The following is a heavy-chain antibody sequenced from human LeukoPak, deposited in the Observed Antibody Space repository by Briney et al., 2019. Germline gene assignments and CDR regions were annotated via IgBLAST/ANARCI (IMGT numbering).Heavy chain of an antibody. CDR1: GFTFNRYG. J-gene: IGHJ4*02. V-gene: IGHV3-23*01. CDR2: ISSSGGST. D-gene: IGHD6-13*01. CDR3: AKVGLSVGTIVAPDY. Sequence: GGSLRLSCAASGFTFNRYGMHWVRQAPGKGLEWVSSISSSGGSTYYADSVKGRFTISRDNSKNTLYLQMNSLRAEDTALYYCAKVGLSVGTIVAPDYWGQGPLVTVSS.